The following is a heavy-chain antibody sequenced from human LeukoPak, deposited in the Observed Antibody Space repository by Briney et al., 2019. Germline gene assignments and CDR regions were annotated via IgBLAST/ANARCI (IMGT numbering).Heavy chain of an antibody. CDR1: GLTFIAYG. V-gene: IGHV3-7*01. D-gene: IGHD3-22*01. CDR2: ISQDGSEK. Sequence: GGSRRPSCAALGLTFIAYGISGAPQPPGRGLEGGANISQDGSEKYYVDSVKGRFTISRDNAKNSLYLQMNSLRAEDTAVYYCAREYTPHYYDSSGKFDYWGQGTLVTVSS. CDR3: AREYTPHYYDSSGKFDY. J-gene: IGHJ4*02.